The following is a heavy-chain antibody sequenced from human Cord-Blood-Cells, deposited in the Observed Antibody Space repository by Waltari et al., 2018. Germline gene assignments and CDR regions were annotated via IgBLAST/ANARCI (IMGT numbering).Heavy chain of an antibody. V-gene: IGHV4-38-2*02. CDR3: ARDRLSCSGGSCYKVFGY. CDR1: GYSISSGYY. CDR2: IYHSGST. D-gene: IGHD2-15*01. J-gene: IGHJ4*02. Sequence: QVQLQESGPGLVKPSETLSLTCAVSGYSISSGYYWGWIRQPPGKGLEWIGSIYHSGSTYSHPSLKSRVTISVDTSTNQFSLKLCSVTAADTAVYYCARDRLSCSGGSCYKVFGYWGQGTLVTVSS.